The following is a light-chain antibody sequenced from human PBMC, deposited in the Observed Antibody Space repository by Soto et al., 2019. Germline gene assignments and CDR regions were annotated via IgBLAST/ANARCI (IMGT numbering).Light chain of an antibody. CDR1: QSIXXX. CDR3: QQYNSAPWT. J-gene: IGKJ1*01. V-gene: IGKV1-5*03. CDR2: KAS. Sequence: DIQMTQSPSSLSASVGDRVTITCLAIQSIXXXXNWYQQKPFKAPNLLIYKASSLESGVPTRFSGSGSGTEFTLTISSLQPDDFATYYCQQYNSAPWTFGQGNKVDIK.